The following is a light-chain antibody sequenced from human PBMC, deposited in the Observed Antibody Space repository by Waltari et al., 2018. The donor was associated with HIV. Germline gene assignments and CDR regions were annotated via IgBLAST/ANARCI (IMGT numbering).Light chain of an antibody. J-gene: IGKJ4*01. CDR2: LGS. CDR3: MQALQTPT. Sequence: DIVMTQSPLSLPVTPGEPASIPCRSSQSRLHSNGYNYLDWYLQKPGQSPQLLIYLGSNRASGVPDRFSGSGSGTDFTLKISRVEAEDVGVYYCMQALQTPTFGGGTKVEIK. V-gene: IGKV2-28*01. CDR1: QSRLHSNGYNY.